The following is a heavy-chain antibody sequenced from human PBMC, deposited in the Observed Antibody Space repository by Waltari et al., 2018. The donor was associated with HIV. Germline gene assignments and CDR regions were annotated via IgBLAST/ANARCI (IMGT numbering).Heavy chain of an antibody. CDR2: IYYSGST. Sequence: QLQLQESGPGLVKPSETLSLTCTVSGGSISSSSYYWGWIRQPPGKGLAWIGSIYYSGSTSYNPSLKSRVTISVDTSKNQFSLKLSSVTAADTAVYYCASHCSGGSCYDTDYWGQGTLVTVSS. CDR1: GGSISSSSYY. D-gene: IGHD2-15*01. CDR3: ASHCSGGSCYDTDY. V-gene: IGHV4-39*01. J-gene: IGHJ4*02.